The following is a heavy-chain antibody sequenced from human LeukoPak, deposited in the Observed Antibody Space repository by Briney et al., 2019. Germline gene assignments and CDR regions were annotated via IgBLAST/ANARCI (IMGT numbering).Heavy chain of an antibody. Sequence: GASVKVSCKASGGTFSNDAVSWVRQAPGEGLKWMGRVIPFLGTTNYAHNFQGRVTITADQDTQTAYMELRSLRSEDTAVYFCARGPSSDVRTGFFFGYFHDWGQGTLITVSS. CDR3: ARGPSSDVRTGFFFGYFHD. V-gene: IGHV1-69*11. CDR2: VIPFLGTT. J-gene: IGHJ4*02. D-gene: IGHD3/OR15-3a*01. CDR1: GGTFSNDA.